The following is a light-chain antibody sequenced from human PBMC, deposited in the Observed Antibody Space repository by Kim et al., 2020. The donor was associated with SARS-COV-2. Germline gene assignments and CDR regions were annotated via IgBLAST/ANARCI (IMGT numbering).Light chain of an antibody. CDR1: SGHSSHT. Sequence: QLVLTQSPSASASLGASVKITCTLSSGHSSHTIAWHQQQPEKGPRYLMKLNSDGSYTKGDGIPDRFSGSSSGAERYLTISSLQSEDEADYYCQTWGTGFHGVFGGGTQLAVL. V-gene: IGLV4-69*01. CDR2: LNSDGSY. J-gene: IGLJ3*02. CDR3: QTWGTGFHGV.